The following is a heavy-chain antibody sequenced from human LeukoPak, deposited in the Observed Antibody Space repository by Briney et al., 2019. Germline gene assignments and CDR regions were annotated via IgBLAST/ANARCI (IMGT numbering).Heavy chain of an antibody. D-gene: IGHD5-12*01. Sequence: ASVKVSCKASGYTFTSYDINWVRQATGQGHEWMGWMNPNSGNTGYAQKFQGRVTMTRNTSISTAYMELSSLRSEDTAVYYCARSGYDWYYFDYWGQGTLVTVSS. CDR1: GYTFTSYD. J-gene: IGHJ4*02. V-gene: IGHV1-8*01. CDR2: MNPNSGNT. CDR3: ARSGYDWYYFDY.